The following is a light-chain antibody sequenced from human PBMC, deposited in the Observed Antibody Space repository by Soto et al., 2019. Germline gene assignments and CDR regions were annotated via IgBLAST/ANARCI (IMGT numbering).Light chain of an antibody. CDR2: SNS. V-gene: IGLV1-44*01. J-gene: IGLJ1*01. CDR1: NSNIGSNT. CDR3: AAWDDSLNGYV. Sequence: QSVLTQPPSASGTPGQRVTISCSGSNSNIGSNTVNWYQQLPGTAPKLLVYSNSQRPSGVPDRFSGSKSGTSASLAISGLQSEDGASYYCAAWDDSLNGYVFGTGTKLTVL.